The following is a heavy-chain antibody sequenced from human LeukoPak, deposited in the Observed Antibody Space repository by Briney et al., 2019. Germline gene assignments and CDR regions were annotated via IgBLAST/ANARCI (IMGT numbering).Heavy chain of an antibody. V-gene: IGHV3-7*03. Sequence: GGSLRLSCTASGFTFSASWMSWVRQAPGKGLEEGTNIKEDGNGKCYVDSVKGRFTISRDNAKNSLYLHMNSLRAEDTAVYYCVKDRLRFSYWGQGALVTVSS. J-gene: IGHJ4*02. D-gene: IGHD3-16*01. CDR1: GFTFSASW. CDR2: IKEDGNGK. CDR3: VKDRLRFSY.